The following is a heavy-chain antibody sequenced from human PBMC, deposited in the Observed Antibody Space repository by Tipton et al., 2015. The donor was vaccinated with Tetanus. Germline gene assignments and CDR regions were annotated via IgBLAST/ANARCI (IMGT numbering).Heavy chain of an antibody. V-gene: IGHV3-9*01. CDR3: AKANLDGFLSVYYAPYYFDY. CDR1: GFTFDDYA. Sequence: AASGFTFDDYAMHWVRQAPGKGLEWVSGISWNSGSKGYADSVKGRFTISRDNAKNSLYLQMNSLRAEDTALYYCAKANLDGFLSVYYAPYYFDYWGQGTLVTVSS. J-gene: IGHJ4*02. CDR2: ISWNSGSK. D-gene: IGHD3-3*01.